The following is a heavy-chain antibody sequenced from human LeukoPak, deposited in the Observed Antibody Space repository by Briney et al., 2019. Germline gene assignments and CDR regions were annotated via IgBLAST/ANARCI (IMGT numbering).Heavy chain of an antibody. CDR2: ISYDGSNK. Sequence: GRSLRLSCAASGFTFSSYGMHWVRQAPGKGLEWVAVISYDGSNKYYADSVKGRFTISRDNAKNSLYLQMNTLRAEDTAVYYCARGGTGDYWGIDYWGQGTLVTVSS. CDR1: GFTFSSYG. D-gene: IGHD4-17*01. V-gene: IGHV3-30*03. J-gene: IGHJ4*02. CDR3: ARGGTGDYWGIDY.